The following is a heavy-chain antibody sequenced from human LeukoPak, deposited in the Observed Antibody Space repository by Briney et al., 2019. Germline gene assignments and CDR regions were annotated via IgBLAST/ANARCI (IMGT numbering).Heavy chain of an antibody. J-gene: IGHJ4*02. CDR3: AKARGTTGWLPYFDY. Sequence: PGGSLRLSCEASGFTFENYAMNWVRQAPGKGLEWVSSVNDGGDSTYYADYLRGRFTVSRDNSRNTLWLQMNSLRAEDTAIYYCAKARGTTGWLPYFDYWGQGALVTVSS. V-gene: IGHV3-23*01. CDR2: VNDGGDST. D-gene: IGHD6-19*01. CDR1: GFTFENYA.